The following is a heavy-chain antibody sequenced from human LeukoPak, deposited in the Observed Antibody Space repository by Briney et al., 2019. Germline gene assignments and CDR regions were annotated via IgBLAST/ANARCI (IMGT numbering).Heavy chain of an antibody. Sequence: GGSLRLSCAASGFTFSDYGMSWIRQAPGEGLEWVSAIDSSGGSTYYADSGKGRFTISRDNSKNTLYLQMHSLRAGDTAVYYCAKGVTMTVVITPAFDYWGQGTLVTVSS. CDR1: GFTFSDYG. V-gene: IGHV3-23*01. D-gene: IGHD3-22*01. CDR3: AKGVTMTVVITPAFDY. CDR2: IDSSGGST. J-gene: IGHJ4*02.